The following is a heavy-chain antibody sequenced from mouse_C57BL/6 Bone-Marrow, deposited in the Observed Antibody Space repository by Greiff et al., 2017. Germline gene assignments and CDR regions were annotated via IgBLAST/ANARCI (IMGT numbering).Heavy chain of an antibody. CDR1: GFTFTDYY. J-gene: IGHJ4*01. CDR2: IRNKANGYTT. V-gene: IGHV7-3*01. Sequence: DVQLVESGGGLVQPGGSLSLSCAASGFTFTDYYMSWVRQPPGKALEWLGFIRNKANGYTTEYSASVKGRFTISRDNSQSILYLQMNALRAEDSATYYCARYSGNYYAMDYWGQGTSVTVSS. CDR3: ARYSGNYYAMDY.